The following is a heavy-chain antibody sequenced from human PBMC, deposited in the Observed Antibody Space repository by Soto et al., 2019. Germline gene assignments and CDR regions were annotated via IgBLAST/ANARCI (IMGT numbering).Heavy chain of an antibody. Sequence: SETLSLTCAVYGGSFSGYYWSWIRQPPGKGLEWIGEINHSGSTSYNPSHKSRVTISVDTSKNQFSLKLSSVTAADTAVYYCARAAPRYCSGGSCYSGRDYWDQGTLVTVSS. J-gene: IGHJ4*02. V-gene: IGHV4-34*01. CDR2: INHSGST. CDR1: GGSFSGYY. CDR3: ARAAPRYCSGGSCYSGRDY. D-gene: IGHD2-15*01.